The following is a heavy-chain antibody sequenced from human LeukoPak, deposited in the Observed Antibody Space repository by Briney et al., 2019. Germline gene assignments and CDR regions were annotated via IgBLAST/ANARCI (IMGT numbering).Heavy chain of an antibody. CDR1: GFTFGDYA. Sequence: PGGSLRLSCTASGFTFGDYAMSWVRQAPGKGLEWVGFIRSKAFGGTTEYAASVKGRFTISRDDSKSIAYLQMNSLQSGDTAIYYCTRDSYCSGSTCYQNWFDPWGQGTLVTVSS. CDR2: IRSKAFGGTT. D-gene: IGHD2-15*01. J-gene: IGHJ5*02. V-gene: IGHV3-49*04. CDR3: TRDSYCSGSTCYQNWFDP.